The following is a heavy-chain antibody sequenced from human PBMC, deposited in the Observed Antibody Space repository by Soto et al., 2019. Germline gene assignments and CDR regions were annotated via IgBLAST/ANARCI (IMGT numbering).Heavy chain of an antibody. CDR2: IIPIFGTA. J-gene: IGHJ5*02. Sequence: QVQLVQSGAEVKKPGSSVKVSCKASGGTFSSYAISWVRQAPGQGLEWMGGIIPIFGTANYAQKFQGRVTSTADESTSTAYMELSSLRSEDTAVYYCASTYCISTSCRPYNWFDPWGQGTLVTVSS. CDR3: ASTYCISTSCRPYNWFDP. V-gene: IGHV1-69*12. D-gene: IGHD2-2*01. CDR1: GGTFSSYA.